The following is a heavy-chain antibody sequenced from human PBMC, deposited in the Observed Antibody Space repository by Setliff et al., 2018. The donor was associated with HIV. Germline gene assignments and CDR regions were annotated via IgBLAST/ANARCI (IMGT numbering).Heavy chain of an antibody. D-gene: IGHD3-10*01. J-gene: IGHJ4*02. V-gene: IGHV1-18*01. Sequence: ASVKVSCKASGYTFTSYGISWVRQAPGQGLEWMGWISAYNGNTNYAQKLQGRVTMTTDTSTSTAYMELSSLRSEDSAVYYCARELSDRVNYYGSESLDPFDQWGQGTLVTVSS. CDR1: GYTFTSYG. CDR3: ARELSDRVNYYGSESLDPFDQ. CDR2: ISAYNGNT.